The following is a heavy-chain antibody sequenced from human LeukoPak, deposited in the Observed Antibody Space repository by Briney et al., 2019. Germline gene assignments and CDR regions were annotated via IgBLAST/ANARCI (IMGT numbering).Heavy chain of an antibody. CDR2: INHSGST. J-gene: IGHJ4*02. Sequence: SETLSLTCAVYGESFSGHYWTWIRQPPGRGLEWIGEINHSGSTTSNPSLNNRVTISVDTSKNQFSLKLTSVTAADTAVYYCAGSFGAATGSLDYWGQGILVTVSS. CDR3: AGSFGAATGSLDY. D-gene: IGHD3-16*01. V-gene: IGHV4-34*01. CDR1: GESFSGHY.